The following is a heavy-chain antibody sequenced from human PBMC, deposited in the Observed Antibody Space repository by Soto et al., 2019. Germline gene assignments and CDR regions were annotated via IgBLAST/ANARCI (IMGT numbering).Heavy chain of an antibody. V-gene: IGHV3-30-3*01. D-gene: IGHD5-18*01. Sequence: GGSLRLSCAASGFTFSSYAMHWVRQAPGKGLEWVAVISYDGSNKYYADSVKGRFTISRDNSKNTLYLQMNSLRAEDTAVYYCARDFRGYSYGWCFDLWGRGTLVTVSS. CDR1: GFTFSSYA. CDR3: ARDFRGYSYGWCFDL. CDR2: ISYDGSNK. J-gene: IGHJ2*01.